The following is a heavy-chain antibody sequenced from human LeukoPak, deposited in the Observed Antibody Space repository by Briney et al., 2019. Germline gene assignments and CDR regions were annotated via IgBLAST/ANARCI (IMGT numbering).Heavy chain of an antibody. D-gene: IGHD3-22*01. Sequence: SQTLSLTCAVSGGSLSSGSYYWSWIRQPAGKGLEWIGRIYTSGSTNYNPSLKSRVTISADTSKNQFSLKLSSVTAADTAVYYCAIGSSGKKYYYYGMDVWGQGTTVTVSS. CDR1: GGSLSSGSYY. CDR3: AIGSSGKKYYYYGMDV. V-gene: IGHV4-61*02. CDR2: IYTSGST. J-gene: IGHJ6*02.